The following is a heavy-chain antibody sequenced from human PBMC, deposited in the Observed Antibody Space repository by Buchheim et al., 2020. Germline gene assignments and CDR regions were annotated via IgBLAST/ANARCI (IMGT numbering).Heavy chain of an antibody. D-gene: IGHD2-2*01. CDR1: GFTFSSYW. Sequence: EVHLVESGGGLVQPGGSLRLSCAASGFTFSSYWMSWVRQAPGKALEWVANIKPDGNEQYYVDSVKGRFTISRDNAKNSLYLQMNSPRAEDTAVYYCARDIVVVPAAHHFDYWGQGTL. CDR3: ARDIVVVPAAHHFDY. J-gene: IGHJ4*02. CDR2: IKPDGNEQ. V-gene: IGHV3-7*03.